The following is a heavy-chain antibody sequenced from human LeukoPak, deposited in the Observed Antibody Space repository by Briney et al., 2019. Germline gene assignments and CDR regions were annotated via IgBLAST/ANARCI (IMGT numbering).Heavy chain of an antibody. CDR3: ARGEWELGY. Sequence: SETLSLTCAVYSGSFSGYYWSWIRQPPGKGLEWIGEINHSGSTNYNPSLKSRVTISVDTSKNQFSLKLSSVTAADTAVYYCARGEWELGYWGQGTLVTVSS. J-gene: IGHJ4*02. CDR1: SGSFSGYY. D-gene: IGHD1-26*01. V-gene: IGHV4-34*01. CDR2: INHSGST.